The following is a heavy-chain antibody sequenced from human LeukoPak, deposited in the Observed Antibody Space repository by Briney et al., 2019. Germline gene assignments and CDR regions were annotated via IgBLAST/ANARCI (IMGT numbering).Heavy chain of an antibody. CDR1: GASISSYY. J-gene: IGHJ4*02. CDR3: ASGPYPAAGTDHQFDY. CDR2: IYYSGST. Sequence: PSETLSLTCTVSGASISSYYWSWIRQPPGQGLEWIGYIYYSGSTKYNPSLKSRVTISVDTSKSQFSLKVSSVTAEDTAVYYCASGPYPAAGTDHQFDYWGQGTLVTVSS. V-gene: IGHV4-59*01. D-gene: IGHD6-13*01.